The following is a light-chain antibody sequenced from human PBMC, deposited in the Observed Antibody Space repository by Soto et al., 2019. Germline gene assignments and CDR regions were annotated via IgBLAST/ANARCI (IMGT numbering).Light chain of an antibody. CDR1: QSVSSSY. V-gene: IGKV3-20*01. CDR3: QQYGSSQS. CDR2: GAS. Sequence: EIVLPQSPGTLSLSPGERATLSCRASQSVSSSYLAWYQQKPGQAPRHLIYGASSRATGIPDRFSGSGSGEDFTITISRLESEDLVVYYCQQYGSSQSFGQGTKVEIK. J-gene: IGKJ1*01.